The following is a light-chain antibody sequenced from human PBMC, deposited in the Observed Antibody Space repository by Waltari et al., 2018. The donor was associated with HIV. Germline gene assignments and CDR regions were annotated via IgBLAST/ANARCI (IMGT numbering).Light chain of an antibody. J-gene: IGKJ1*01. CDR3: QQYDKWPRT. Sequence: DIVMTQSPATLSVSPGERVTLSCRASQTIGSNLAWYQHKVAPAPRLLIYASSTRVTGVSGRFSGSGSGTQFTLTISSLQSEDFAVYYCQQYDKWPRTFDQGTKVEIK. V-gene: IGKV3-15*01. CDR1: QTIGSN. CDR2: ASS.